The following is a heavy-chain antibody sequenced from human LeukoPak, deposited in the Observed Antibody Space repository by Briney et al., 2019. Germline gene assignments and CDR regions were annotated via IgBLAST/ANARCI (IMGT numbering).Heavy chain of an antibody. D-gene: IGHD2-15*01. CDR2: IYYSGST. V-gene: IGHV4-59*01. J-gene: IGHJ1*01. CDR1: GGSIRNYC. Sequence: SETLSLTCTVSGGSIRNYCWSWIRQPPAQGLEWIGYIYYSGSTNYKPSLKIRGTMSVDTYKKQFSLELSSVTAADTAVYYCATGYCSGGGCHEYFQHWGQGTLVTVSS. CDR3: ATGYCSGGGCHEYFQH.